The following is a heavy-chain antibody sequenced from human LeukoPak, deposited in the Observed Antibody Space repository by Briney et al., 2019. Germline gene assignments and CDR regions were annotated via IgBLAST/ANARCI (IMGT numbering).Heavy chain of an antibody. J-gene: IGHJ5*02. Sequence: GGSLRLSCTTSGFSFSGYWMHWVRQAPGKGLVWVSTISSSGGSTYYADSVKGRFTISRDNSKNTLYLHMNSLRAEDTAVYYCANDPYSSSWYGGLASWGQGTLVTVSS. D-gene: IGHD6-13*01. CDR1: GFSFSGYW. CDR2: ISSSGGST. V-gene: IGHV3-23*01. CDR3: ANDPYSSSWYGGLAS.